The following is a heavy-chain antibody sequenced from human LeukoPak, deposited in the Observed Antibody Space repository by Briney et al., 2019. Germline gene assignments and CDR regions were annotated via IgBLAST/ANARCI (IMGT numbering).Heavy chain of an antibody. CDR3: ARADSWELLRAWFDP. J-gene: IGHJ5*02. V-gene: IGHV1-2*02. D-gene: IGHD1-26*01. Sequence: ASVKVSCKTSGYDFSGYHLHWVRQAPGQGLEWLGWIHPNTGDTKYSRKFQGRVTMTRDTSIKTAYMELSSLTSNDTAVYYCARADSWELLRAWFDPWGQGTLVTVSS. CDR1: GYDFSGYH. CDR2: IHPNTGDT.